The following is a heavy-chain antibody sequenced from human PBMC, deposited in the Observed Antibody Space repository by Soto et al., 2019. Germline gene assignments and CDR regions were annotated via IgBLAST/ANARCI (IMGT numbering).Heavy chain of an antibody. CDR3: ARDPLYDYGDLSHCFDI. V-gene: IGHV4-30-4*01. CDR2: VYHTGSS. Sequence: SETLSLTCTVSGDSMSRGDYYWSWIRLPPGKGLEWIGFVYHTGSSYYSPSLKGRVDISVDTSKNQFSLKLNSVTAADTAVYYCARDPLYDYGDLSHCFDIRGQRTTVTV. CDR1: GDSMSRGDYY. J-gene: IGHJ3*02. D-gene: IGHD4-17*01.